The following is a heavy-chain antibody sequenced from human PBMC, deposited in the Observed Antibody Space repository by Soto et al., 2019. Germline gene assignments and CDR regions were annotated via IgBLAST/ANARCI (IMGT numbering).Heavy chain of an antibody. CDR3: ARNLQFYSDSSGYRDVFDI. CDR2: ISANNGNT. J-gene: IGHJ3*02. Sequence: QVQLVQSGAEVKKPGASVKVSCKASGYIFTTYGISWVRQAPGQRLEWMGWISANNGNTYYAQKFQGRVIMTTDTPTRTIYMELRSLRSDHTAVYYCARNLQFYSDSSGYRDVFDIWGQGTMVTVSS. CDR1: GYIFTTYG. D-gene: IGHD3-22*01. V-gene: IGHV1-18*01.